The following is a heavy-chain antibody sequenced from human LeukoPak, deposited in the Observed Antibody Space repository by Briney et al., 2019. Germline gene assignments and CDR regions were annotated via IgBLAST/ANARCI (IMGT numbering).Heavy chain of an antibody. V-gene: IGHV3-66*04. D-gene: IGHD3-22*01. J-gene: IGHJ4*02. CDR3: ARPNYDSSGHHDY. Sequence: GGSLRLSCAASGFTVSSSYMSWVRQAPGKGLEWVSVIYSGGSTYYADSVKGRFTISRDNSKNTLYLQMNSLRAEDTAVYYCARPNYDSSGHHDYWGQGTLVTVSS. CDR2: IYSGGST. CDR1: GFTVSSSY.